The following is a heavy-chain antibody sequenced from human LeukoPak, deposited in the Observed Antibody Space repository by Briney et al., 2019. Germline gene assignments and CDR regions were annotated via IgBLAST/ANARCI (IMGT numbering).Heavy chain of an antibody. Sequence: PSETLSLTCTVSGGSISSSSYYWGWIRQPPGKGLEWIGYIYYSGSTYYNPSPKSRVIISVDTSKNQFSLKLSSVTDTAVYYCARARRDGYNYFDYWGQGALVTVSS. V-gene: IGHV4-31*03. CDR3: ARARRDGYNYFDY. D-gene: IGHD5-24*01. CDR2: IYYSGST. CDR1: GGSISSSSYY. J-gene: IGHJ4*02.